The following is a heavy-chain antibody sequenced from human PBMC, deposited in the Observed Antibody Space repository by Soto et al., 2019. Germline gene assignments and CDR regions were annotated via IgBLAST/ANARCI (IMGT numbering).Heavy chain of an antibody. CDR2: TSGSGGST. V-gene: IGHV3-23*01. J-gene: IGHJ1*01. D-gene: IGHD6-19*01. Sequence: GGSLRLSCAASGFTFSSYAMSWVRQAPGKGLEWVSATSGSGGSTYYADSVKGRFTISRDNSKNTLYLQMNSLRAEDTAVYYFAIADSSGRHAHLAYCGQGTLVPGSA. CDR1: GFTFSSYA. CDR3: AIADSSGRHAHLAY.